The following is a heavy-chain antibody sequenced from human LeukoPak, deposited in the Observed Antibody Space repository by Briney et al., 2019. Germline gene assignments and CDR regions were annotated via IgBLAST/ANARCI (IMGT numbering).Heavy chain of an antibody. CDR2: ISTDGSNT. CDR1: GFTFDYYW. J-gene: IGHJ4*02. Sequence: GGSLRLSCAASGFTFDYYWMHWVRQAPGKGLMWVSRISTDGSNTHYADSVKGRFTISRDNAKNTLYLQMNGLRVEDTAVYYCVVWGEDRSGHRFDFWGQGTLVTVSS. CDR3: VVWGEDRSGHRFDF. V-gene: IGHV3-74*01. D-gene: IGHD3-22*01.